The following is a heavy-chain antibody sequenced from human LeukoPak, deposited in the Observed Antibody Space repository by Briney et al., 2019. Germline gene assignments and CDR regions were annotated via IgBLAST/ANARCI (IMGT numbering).Heavy chain of an antibody. CDR2: INHSGST. CDR3: ARGGDILTGLTYYYYGMDV. CDR1: GFTFSKYW. D-gene: IGHD3-9*01. Sequence: GSLRLSCAASGFTFSKYWMTWVRQAPGKGLEWIGEINHSGSTNYNPSLKSRVTISVDTSKNQFSLKLSSVTAADTAVYYCARGGDILTGLTYYYYGMDVWGQGTTVTVSS. J-gene: IGHJ6*02. V-gene: IGHV4-34*01.